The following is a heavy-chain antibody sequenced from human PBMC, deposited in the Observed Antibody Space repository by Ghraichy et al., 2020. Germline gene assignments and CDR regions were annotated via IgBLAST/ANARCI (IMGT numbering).Heavy chain of an antibody. J-gene: IGHJ4*02. CDR3: ARAVRSGSYHEFDY. D-gene: IGHD1-26*01. Sequence: ASVKVSCKASGDTFTGYYIHWVRQAPGQGLEWMGWINPNSGGTNYAQKFQGRVTMTRDTSISTAYMELSRLRSDDTAVYYCARAVRSGSYHEFDYWGQGTLITVSS. V-gene: IGHV1-2*02. CDR2: INPNSGGT. CDR1: GDTFTGYY.